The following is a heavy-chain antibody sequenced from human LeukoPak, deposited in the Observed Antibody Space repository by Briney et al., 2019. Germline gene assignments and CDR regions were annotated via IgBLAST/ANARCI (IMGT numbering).Heavy chain of an antibody. CDR2: ISAYNGNT. CDR1: GYTFTSYG. Sequence: ASVKVSCKASGYTFTSYGISWVRQAPGQGLEWMGWISAYNGNTNYAQKLQGRVTMTTDTSTSTAYMELRSLRSDDTAVYYCASTDPYGDYGKFDYWGQGTLVTVSS. V-gene: IGHV1-18*01. D-gene: IGHD4-17*01. CDR3: ASTDPYGDYGKFDY. J-gene: IGHJ4*02.